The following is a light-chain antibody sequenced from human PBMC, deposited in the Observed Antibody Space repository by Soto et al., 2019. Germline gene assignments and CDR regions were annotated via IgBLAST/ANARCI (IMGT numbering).Light chain of an antibody. J-gene: IGKJ1*01. CDR3: QQYNSYSWT. Sequence: DIQMTQSPSTLSASVGDRVTITCRANQSISNWLAWYQKKPGKVPKLLIYKASNLDYGVPSRFSGSGSGTEFTLTISSLQPDDFATYYCQQYNSYSWTFGQGTKVDIK. CDR1: QSISNW. CDR2: KAS. V-gene: IGKV1-5*03.